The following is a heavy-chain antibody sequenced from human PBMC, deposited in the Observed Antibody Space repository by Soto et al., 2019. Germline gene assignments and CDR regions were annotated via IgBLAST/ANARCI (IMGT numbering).Heavy chain of an antibody. Sequence: GGSLRLSCAVPGFTFGSYWMNWVRLIPGKGLEWVAYIKPDGSATYYVDSVKGRFTISRDNAKNSLYLQMNSLRVEDTSVCYCARAGYCGPGCYYYFDYWGQGTLVTVSS. CDR2: IKPDGSAT. CDR3: ARAGYCGPGCYYYFDY. CDR1: GFTFGSYW. J-gene: IGHJ4*02. V-gene: IGHV3-7*01. D-gene: IGHD2-21*02.